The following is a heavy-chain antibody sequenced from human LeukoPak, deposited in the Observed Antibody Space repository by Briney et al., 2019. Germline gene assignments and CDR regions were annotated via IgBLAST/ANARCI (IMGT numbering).Heavy chain of an antibody. D-gene: IGHD3-22*01. V-gene: IGHV4-4*02. CDR3: ASYKDYYDSSGYYS. CDR2: INHSGST. Sequence: SGTLSLTCAVSGGSISSSNWWSWVRQPPGKGLEWIGEINHSGSTNYNPSLKSRVTISVDKSKNQFSLKLSSVTAADTAVYYCASYKDYYDSSGYYSWGQGTLVTVSS. J-gene: IGHJ4*02. CDR1: GGSISSSNW.